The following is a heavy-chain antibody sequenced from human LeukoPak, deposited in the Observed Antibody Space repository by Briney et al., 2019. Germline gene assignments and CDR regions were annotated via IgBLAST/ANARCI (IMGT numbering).Heavy chain of an antibody. CDR1: GVSITTYY. V-gene: IGHV4-4*07. J-gene: IGHJ6*03. CDR2: IYGSGHT. Sequence: SETLSLTCTVSGVSITTYYWNWIRQPAGKGLEWIGRIYGSGHTSYNPSLKSRITMSVDTSTNQYSLNLTSVSAADTAVYYCARAPSGYTSSTYYYFMDVWGKGTTVTVSS. D-gene: IGHD2-2*01. CDR3: ARAPSGYTSSTYYYFMDV.